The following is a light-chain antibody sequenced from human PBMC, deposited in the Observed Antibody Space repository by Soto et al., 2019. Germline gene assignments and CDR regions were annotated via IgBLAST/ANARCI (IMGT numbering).Light chain of an antibody. CDR2: DVN. CDR3: CAYAGTYTV. J-gene: IGLJ1*01. Sequence: QSALTQPPSVSGAPRQTVTISCTGSSSDVGGYEYVPWYQQHPGTAPKLMIYDVNKRPSRVSDRFSRSKSGNTASLTISARQADDEADYYCCAYAGTYTVFGSGPKLTVL. CDR1: SSDVGGYEY. V-gene: IGLV2-11*01.